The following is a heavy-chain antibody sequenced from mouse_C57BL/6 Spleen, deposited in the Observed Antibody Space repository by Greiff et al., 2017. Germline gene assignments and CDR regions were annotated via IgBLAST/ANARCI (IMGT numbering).Heavy chain of an antibody. CDR1: GYAFSSSW. J-gene: IGHJ3*01. CDR3: ARNYMYDYGSSPFAY. V-gene: IGHV1-82*01. CDR2: IYPGDGDT. D-gene: IGHD1-1*01. Sequence: QVQLQQSGPELVKPGASVKISCKASGYAFSSSWMNWVKQRPGKGLEWIGRIYPGDGDTNYNGKFKGKATLTADKSSSTAYLSRSGQISVDSAVYFCARNYMYDYGSSPFAYCGQGTLVTVSA.